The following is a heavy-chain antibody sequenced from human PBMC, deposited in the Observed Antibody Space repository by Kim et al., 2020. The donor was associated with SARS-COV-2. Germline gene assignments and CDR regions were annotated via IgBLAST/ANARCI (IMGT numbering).Heavy chain of an antibody. CDR3: ARDSRYYYGSGSEIDAFDI. Sequence: SETLSLTCTVSGGSISSYYWSWIRQPPGKGLEWIGYIYYSGSTNYNPSLKSRVTISVDTSKNQFSLKLSSVTAADTAVYYCARDSRYYYGSGSEIDAFDIWGQETMVTVSS. V-gene: IGHV4-59*01. D-gene: IGHD3-10*01. CDR1: GGSISSYY. J-gene: IGHJ3*02. CDR2: IYYSGST.